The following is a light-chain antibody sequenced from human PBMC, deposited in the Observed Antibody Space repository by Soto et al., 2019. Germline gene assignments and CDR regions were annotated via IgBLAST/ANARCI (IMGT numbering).Light chain of an antibody. V-gene: IGLV1-47*02. CDR3: ATWDDSLSGVI. CDR1: RSNIGSNY. CDR2: SNN. Sequence: QAVVTQPPSASGTPGQRVTISCSGSRSNIGSNYVYWYQQLPETAPKLLIYSNNLRPSGVPDRFSGSKSGTSASLAISGLRSEDEADYYCATWDDSLSGVIFGGGTKLTVL. J-gene: IGLJ2*01.